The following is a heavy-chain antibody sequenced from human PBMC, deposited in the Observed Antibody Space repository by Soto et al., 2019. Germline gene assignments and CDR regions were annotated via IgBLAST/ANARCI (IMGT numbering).Heavy chain of an antibody. V-gene: IGHV3-74*01. J-gene: IGHJ3*01. CDR3: ARGDRGAFDL. D-gene: IGHD1-26*01. CDR1: GFTFSYSW. Sequence: EVQLVESGGGLVRPGGSRRLSCAASGFTFSYSWRHWVRQAPGKGLVWVSRIHSDGSSTTYADFVKGRFIISRDNARNTVDLQMNSVRVEDTAVYYCARGDRGAFDLWGQGTVVTVSS. CDR2: IHSDGSST.